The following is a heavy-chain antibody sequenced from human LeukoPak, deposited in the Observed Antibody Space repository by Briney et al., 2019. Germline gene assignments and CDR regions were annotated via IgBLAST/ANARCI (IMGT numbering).Heavy chain of an antibody. CDR1: GYIFTKSW. D-gene: IGHD3-10*01. J-gene: IGHJ4*02. V-gene: IGHV5-51*01. Sequence: GESLKISCLASGYIFTKSWVAWVRQMPGKGLEWMGTIYPGDSDTRYCPSFQGQVTISSDRSISTAYLQWSSLKASDTAMYYCARLRGDPGSAWDSYFFDYWGQGTLVSVSS. CDR2: IYPGDSDT. CDR3: ARLRGDPGSAWDSYFFDY.